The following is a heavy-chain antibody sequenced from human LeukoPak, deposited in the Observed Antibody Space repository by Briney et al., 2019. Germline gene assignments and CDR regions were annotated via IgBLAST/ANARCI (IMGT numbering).Heavy chain of an antibody. D-gene: IGHD3-3*01. Sequence: GGSLRLSCAASGFTFSSYGMHWVRQAPGKGLEWVSAISGSGGSTYYADSVKGRFTISRDNSKNTLYLQMNSLRAEDTAVYYCAKVKTLRFLEKSPFDYWGQGTLVTVSS. CDR3: AKVKTLRFLEKSPFDY. J-gene: IGHJ4*02. V-gene: IGHV3-23*01. CDR1: GFTFSSYG. CDR2: ISGSGGST.